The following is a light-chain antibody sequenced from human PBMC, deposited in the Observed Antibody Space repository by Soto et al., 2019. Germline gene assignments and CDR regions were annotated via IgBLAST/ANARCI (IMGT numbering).Light chain of an antibody. CDR2: AAS. V-gene: IGKV1-9*01. CDR1: QGLSSY. Sequence: DIQLTQSPSFLSASVGDRVTITCRASQGLSSYLAWYQQKPGKVPKLLIYAASTLRSGVPSRFSGSGSGTEFTLTISSLQPEDFAIYYCLQLNSFPLTFGGGTKVEIK. CDR3: LQLNSFPLT. J-gene: IGKJ4*01.